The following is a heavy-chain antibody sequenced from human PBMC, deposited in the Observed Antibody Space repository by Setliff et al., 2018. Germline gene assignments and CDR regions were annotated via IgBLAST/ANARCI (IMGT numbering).Heavy chain of an antibody. J-gene: IGHJ4*02. V-gene: IGHV1-69*13. CDR1: GGTFNTYG. D-gene: IGHD3-10*01. CDR2: IIPIIGEP. CDR3: AREALQRAGLYFFDI. Sequence: SVKVSCKASGGTFNTYGLSWVRQAPGQGLEWMGGIIPIIGEPNYAQKFQGRVTVTADESTSTAYMELRSLKSEDTAVYYCAREALQRAGLYFFDIWGQGMLVTVSS.